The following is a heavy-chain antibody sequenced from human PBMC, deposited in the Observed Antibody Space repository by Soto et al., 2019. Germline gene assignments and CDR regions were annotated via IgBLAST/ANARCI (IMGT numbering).Heavy chain of an antibody. V-gene: IGHV3-30*18. CDR3: AKSRDAYNFYFYYGMDV. D-gene: IGHD1-1*01. CDR2: ILYDGSNK. CDR1: GFTFSNYG. Sequence: GGSLRLSCAASGFTFSNYGMHWVRQTPGKGLEWVALILYDGSNKYYADSVKGRFTTSRDNSKNTLYLQVSSLRAEDTAVYYCAKSRDAYNFYFYYGMDVWGQGISVTVSS. J-gene: IGHJ6*02.